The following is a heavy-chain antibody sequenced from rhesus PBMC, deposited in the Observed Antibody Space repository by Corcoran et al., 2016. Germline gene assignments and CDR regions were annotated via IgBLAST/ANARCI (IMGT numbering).Heavy chain of an antibody. CDR2: ISIGGGST. D-gene: IGHD5-24*01. CDR3: AKERRYSGPFDY. J-gene: IGHJ4*01. Sequence: EVQLVESGGGLVQPGGSLRLSCAASGFTFSSYGMSWVRQAPGKGLVWFSSISIGGGSTYYADSVKGRFTISRDNSKNTLSLQMNSLRAEDTAVYYCAKERRYSGPFDYWGQGVLVTVSS. V-gene: IGHV3S5*01. CDR1: GFTFSSYG.